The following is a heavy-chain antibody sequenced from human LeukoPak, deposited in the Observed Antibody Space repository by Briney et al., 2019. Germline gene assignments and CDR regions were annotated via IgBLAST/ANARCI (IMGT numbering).Heavy chain of an antibody. CDR3: ARKEEYCSGGSCYLGWFDP. CDR2: IYHSGTA. J-gene: IGHJ5*02. CDR1: GGSISSNNW. D-gene: IGHD2-15*01. Sequence: SGTLSLTCAVSGGSISSNNWWSWVRQPPGKGLEWIGEIYHSGTANYNPSLKSRVTISVDTSKNQFSLKLSSVTATDTAVYYCARKEEYCSGGSCYLGWFDPWGPGTLVTVSS. V-gene: IGHV4-4*02.